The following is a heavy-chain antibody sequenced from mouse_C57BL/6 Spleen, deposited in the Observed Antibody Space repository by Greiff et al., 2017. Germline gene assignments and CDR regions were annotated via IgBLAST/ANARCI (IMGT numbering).Heavy chain of an antibody. CDR3: AKNSYYAWDY. CDR2: IWSGGST. V-gene: IGHV2-5*01. CDR1: GFSLTSYG. J-gene: IGHJ4*01. Sequence: QVQLQQSGPGLVQPSQSLSITCTVSGFSLTSYGVHWVRQSPGKGLEWLGVIWSGGSTDYYAAFMSRLSITKNNSKSQVFFKMNSLQADDTAIYYCAKNSYYAWDYWGQGTSVTVSS.